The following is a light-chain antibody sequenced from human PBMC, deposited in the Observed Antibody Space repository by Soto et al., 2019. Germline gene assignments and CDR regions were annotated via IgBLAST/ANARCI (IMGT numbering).Light chain of an antibody. Sequence: EIVLTQSPGTLSLSPGERATLSCRASLSVTSNFIAWYQQKPGQAPRLLLDDASNRATGIQDRFSGSGSWTDYSLTISRLEPEDFAVDYCQQYGSSVWTFGQGTKVDIK. J-gene: IGKJ1*01. CDR1: LSVTSNF. CDR3: QQYGSSVWT. CDR2: DAS. V-gene: IGKV3-20*01.